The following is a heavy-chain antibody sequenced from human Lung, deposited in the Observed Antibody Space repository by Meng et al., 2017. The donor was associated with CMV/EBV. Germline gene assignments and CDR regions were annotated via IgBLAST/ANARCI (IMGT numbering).Heavy chain of an antibody. J-gene: IGHJ4*02. Sequence: GESXKISCAASGFPVNRDYMSWVRQAPGKWLEWISVLYSGGTTYYADSVKGRFTISRDNSTNTLFLQMHDLGPEDTAVYYCARDIYNAGGDCFDHWGQGTLVTVSS. CDR3: ARDIYNAGGDCFDH. V-gene: IGHV3-53*01. CDR2: LYSGGTT. D-gene: IGHD3-10*01. CDR1: GFPVNRDY.